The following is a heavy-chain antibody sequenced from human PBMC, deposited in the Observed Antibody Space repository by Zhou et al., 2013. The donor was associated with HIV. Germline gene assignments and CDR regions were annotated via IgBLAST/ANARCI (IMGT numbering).Heavy chain of an antibody. CDR3: ARDLIGGSDY. CDR2: IYYSGSS. Sequence: QVQLQESGPGLVKPSETLSLTCTVSGGSISSHYWSWIRQPPGKGLEWIGYIYYSGSSNYNPSLKSRVTISVDTSKNQFSLKLSSVTAADTAVYYCARDLIGGSDYWGQGTLVTASS. CDR1: GGSISSHY. V-gene: IGHV4-59*11. J-gene: IGHJ4*02. D-gene: IGHD2-15*01.